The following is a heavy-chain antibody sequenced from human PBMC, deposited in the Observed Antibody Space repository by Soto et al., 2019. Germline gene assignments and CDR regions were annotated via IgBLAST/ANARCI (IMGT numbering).Heavy chain of an antibody. D-gene: IGHD3-10*01. CDR3: AREGGSYNWFDP. J-gene: IGHJ5*02. V-gene: IGHV3-23*01. CDR2: ITGSGAGS. Sequence: GGSLRLSCAASGFTFSSYARNWVRQAPGKGLEWVSGITGSGAGSYYSDSVKGRFTISRDNAKNSLYLQMNSLRDEDTAVYYCAREGGSYNWFDPWGQGTLVTVSS. CDR1: GFTFSSYA.